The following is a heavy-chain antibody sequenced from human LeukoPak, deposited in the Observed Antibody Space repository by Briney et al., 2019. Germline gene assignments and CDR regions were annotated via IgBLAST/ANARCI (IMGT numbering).Heavy chain of an antibody. Sequence: QPGGSLRLSCAASGFTFSSYWMSWVRQAPGKGLEWVANIKQDGSEKYYVDSVKGRFTISRDNAKNSLYLQMNSLRAEDTAVYYCARVLRPDYGYVWGSYRWYYFDYWGQGTLVTVSS. J-gene: IGHJ4*02. CDR1: GFTFSSYW. V-gene: IGHV3-7*01. CDR2: IKQDGSEK. D-gene: IGHD3-16*02. CDR3: ARVLRPDYGYVWGSYRWYYFDY.